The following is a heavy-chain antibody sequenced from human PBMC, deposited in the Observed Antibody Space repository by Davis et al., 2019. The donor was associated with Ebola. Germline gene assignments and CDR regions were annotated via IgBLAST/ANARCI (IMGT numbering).Heavy chain of an antibody. V-gene: IGHV5-51*01. D-gene: IGHD2-15*01. Sequence: GESLKISCEGSGYRFTNYWFAWVRQFPGKGLEWMGTIYLGDSDTRYSPSFQGQVTISADKSINTAYLQWSSLKASDTAMYYCTRPDCSGKSCILDVWGQGTTVTVSS. J-gene: IGHJ6*02. CDR1: GYRFTNYW. CDR3: TRPDCSGKSCILDV. CDR2: IYLGDSDT.